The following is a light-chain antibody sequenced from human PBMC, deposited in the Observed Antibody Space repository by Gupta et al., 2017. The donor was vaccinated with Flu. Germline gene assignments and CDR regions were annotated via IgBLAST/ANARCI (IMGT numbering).Light chain of an antibody. CDR1: QDIRND. CDR2: AAS. J-gene: IGKJ4*02. CDR3: RQYEKDPRT. Sequence: PCSLCASVGERVTITCRGSQDIRNDLGWYQQTPGKAPKVLIYAASTLQGGVPSKFSGSGSGTDCTRTITSLQPEDFATYYCRQYEKDPRTFGEGTRVEIK. V-gene: IGKV1-6*01.